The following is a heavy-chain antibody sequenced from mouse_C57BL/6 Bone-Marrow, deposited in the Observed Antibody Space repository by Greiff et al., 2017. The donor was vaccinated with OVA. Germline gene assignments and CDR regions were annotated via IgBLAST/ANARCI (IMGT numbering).Heavy chain of an antibody. CDR2: IDPETGGT. Sequence: QVQLQQSGAELVRPGASVTLSCKASGYTFTDYEMHWVKQTPVHGLEWIGAIDPETGGTAYNQKFKGKAILTADKSSSTAYMELRSLTSEDSAVYYCTRCYPRSTGFAYWGQGTLVTVS. CDR1: GYTFTDYE. V-gene: IGHV1-15*01. CDR3: TRCYPRSTGFAY. J-gene: IGHJ3*01. D-gene: IGHD1-1*01.